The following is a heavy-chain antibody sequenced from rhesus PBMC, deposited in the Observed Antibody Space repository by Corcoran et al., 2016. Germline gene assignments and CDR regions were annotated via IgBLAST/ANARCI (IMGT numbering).Heavy chain of an antibody. J-gene: IGHJ4*01. V-gene: IGHV5-2*01. Sequence: EVQLVQSGAEVKRPGVSLNVSCKTLGYSFTSYWSSWVRPMPGKGLEWMGTVVPRDSHTRYRPASQRHVTISADKAISTTYLQGSSLKTSHPATYYCAKGSSGSSYFDFWGQGVLVTDSS. CDR1: GYSFTSYW. CDR3: AKGSSGSSYFDF. CDR2: VVPRDSHT. D-gene: IGHD6-25*01.